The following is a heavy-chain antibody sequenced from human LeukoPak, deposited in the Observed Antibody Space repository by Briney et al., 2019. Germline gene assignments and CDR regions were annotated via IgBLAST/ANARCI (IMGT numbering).Heavy chain of an antibody. CDR3: ARQGFTMVRGAFGY. J-gene: IGHJ4*02. Sequence: SETLSLTCAVYGGSFSGYYWSWVRQPPGKGLEWIGEINHSGSTNYNPSLKSRVTISVDTSKNQFSLKLSSVTAADTAVYYCARQGFTMVRGAFGYWGQGTLVTVSS. V-gene: IGHV4-34*01. D-gene: IGHD3-10*01. CDR2: INHSGST. CDR1: GGSFSGYY.